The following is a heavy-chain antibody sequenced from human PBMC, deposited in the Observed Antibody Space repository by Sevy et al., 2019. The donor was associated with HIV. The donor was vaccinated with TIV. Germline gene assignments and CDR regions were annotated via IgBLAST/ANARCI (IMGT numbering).Heavy chain of an antibody. J-gene: IGHJ5*02. V-gene: IGHV1-18*01. CDR2: ISAYNGNT. CDR1: GYTFTSYG. CDR3: AREVDYDFWSGYSAFGGNWFDP. Sequence: ASVKVSCKASGYTFTSYGISWVRQAPGQGLEWMGWISAYNGNTNYAQKLQGRVTMTTDTSTSTAYMELRSLRSDDTAVYYRAREVDYDFWSGYSAFGGNWFDPWGQGTLVTVSS. D-gene: IGHD3-3*01.